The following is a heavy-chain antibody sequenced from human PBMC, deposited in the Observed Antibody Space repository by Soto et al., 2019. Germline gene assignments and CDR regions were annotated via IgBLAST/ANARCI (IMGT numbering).Heavy chain of an antibody. J-gene: IGHJ5*02. CDR2: IYYSGST. CDR3: ARDSHDNSNYLSNWFDP. CDR1: GGSISSGDYY. Sequence: QVQLQESGPGLVKPSQTLSLTCTVSGGSISSGDYYWSWIRQPPGKGLEWIGYIYYSGSTYYNPSLKRRVTILVDTSTNQFSLKLSSVTAADTAVYYCARDSHDNSNYLSNWFDPWGQGTLVTVSS. D-gene: IGHD4-4*01. V-gene: IGHV4-30-4*01.